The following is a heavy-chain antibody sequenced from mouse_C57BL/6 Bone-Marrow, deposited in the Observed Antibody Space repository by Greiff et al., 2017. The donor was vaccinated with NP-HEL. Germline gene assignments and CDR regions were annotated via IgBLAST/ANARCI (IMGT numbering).Heavy chain of an antibody. V-gene: IGHV1-64*01. CDR2: IHPNSGST. Sequence: QVQLQQPGAELVKPGASVKLSCKASGYTFTSYWMHWVKQRPGQGLEWIGMIHPNSGSTNYNEKFKSKATLTVDKSSSTAYMQLSSLTSEDSAVYYWARAGGGSTPMDYWGQGTSVTVSS. J-gene: IGHJ4*01. CDR3: ARAGGGSTPMDY. CDR1: GYTFTSYW. D-gene: IGHD1-1*01.